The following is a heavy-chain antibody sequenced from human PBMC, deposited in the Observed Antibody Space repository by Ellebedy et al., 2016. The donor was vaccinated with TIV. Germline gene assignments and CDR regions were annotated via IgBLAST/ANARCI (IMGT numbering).Heavy chain of an antibody. D-gene: IGHD4/OR15-4a*01. CDR2: VSAYNGDT. V-gene: IGHV1-18*04. J-gene: IGHJ4*02. Sequence: ASVKVSCKASGYTFTSFGITWLRQAPGQGLEWMGWVSAYNGDTKSAEKVQGRVTMTTDTPTTTGYMELRSLTSDETAVYYCARVIGLPDFDGATCSPPPPLDYWGQGTLVTVSS. CDR3: ARVIGLPDFDGATCSPPPPLDY. CDR1: GYTFTSFG.